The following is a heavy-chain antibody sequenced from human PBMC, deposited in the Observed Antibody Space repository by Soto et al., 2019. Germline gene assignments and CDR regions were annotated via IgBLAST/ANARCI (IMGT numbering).Heavy chain of an antibody. CDR2: LSGDNGDI. V-gene: IGHV1-18*01. Sequence: QVQLVQSGDELKKPGASVKVSCKASDYTFNSYGISWVRKAPGQGLEWMGWLSGDNGDIKYAQKFQGRVTMTTDISTSTVYMELRSLISGDTAVYFCAGSRGFGFDFWGQGTLVTVSS. D-gene: IGHD2-15*01. CDR1: DYTFNSYG. CDR3: AGSRGFGFDF. J-gene: IGHJ4*02.